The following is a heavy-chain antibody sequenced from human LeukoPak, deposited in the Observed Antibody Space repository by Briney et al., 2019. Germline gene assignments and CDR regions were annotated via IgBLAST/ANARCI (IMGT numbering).Heavy chain of an antibody. Sequence: PGGSLRLSCEASGFIFSSYSMNWRRQAPGKGLEWVSSISSGSSFIHCADSVKGRFTISRDNAKNSLYLQMNSLTDEDTAVYYCARDLFGTRSWFDPWGQGTLVTVSS. V-gene: IGHV3-21*01. CDR2: ISSGSSFI. CDR3: ARDLFGTRSWFDP. CDR1: GFIFSSYS. J-gene: IGHJ5*02. D-gene: IGHD3-3*01.